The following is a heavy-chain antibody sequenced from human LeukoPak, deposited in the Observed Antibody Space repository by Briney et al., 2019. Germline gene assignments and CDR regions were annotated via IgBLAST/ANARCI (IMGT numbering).Heavy chain of an antibody. D-gene: IGHD3-22*01. CDR1: GGSISSGDYY. CDR3: ARPYYYGSRIDP. V-gene: IGHV4-30-4*08. Sequence: NPSETLSLTCTVSGGSISSGDYYWSWIRQPPGKGLEWIGYMYYSGSTYYNPPLKSRVTISVDTSKNQFSLKLSSVTAADTAVYYCARPYYYGSRIDPWGQGTLVTVSS. CDR2: MYYSGST. J-gene: IGHJ5*02.